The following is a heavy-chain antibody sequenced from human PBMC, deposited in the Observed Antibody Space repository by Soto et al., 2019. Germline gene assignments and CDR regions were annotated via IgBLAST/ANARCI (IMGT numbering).Heavy chain of an antibody. CDR3: ARWYRGYYYGMDV. J-gene: IGHJ6*02. V-gene: IGHV4-59*01. Sequence: PSETLSLTCTVSGGSISSDSWSWIRQPPGKGLEWIGFIYYSGRSSYNPSLKSRVTISVDTSENQFSLELTSVTAADTAMYYCARWYRGYYYGMDVWGQGTTVTVSS. D-gene: IGHD1-1*01. CDR1: GGSISSDS. CDR2: IYYSGRS.